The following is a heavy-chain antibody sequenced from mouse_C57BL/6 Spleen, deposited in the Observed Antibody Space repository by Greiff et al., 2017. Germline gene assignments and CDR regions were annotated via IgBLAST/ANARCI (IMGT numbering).Heavy chain of an antibody. Sequence: QVQLKQPGAELVKPGASVKLSCKASGYTFTSYWMHWVQQRPGRSLGWIGGIDPNSGGTKYNEKFKSKSTLTVDKPSSTAYMQPSSLTSEDSAVYYCARVYDGYYFWFAYWGQGTLVTVSA. CDR1: GYTFTSYW. V-gene: IGHV1-72*01. J-gene: IGHJ3*01. D-gene: IGHD2-3*01. CDR2: IDPNSGGT. CDR3: ARVYDGYYFWFAY.